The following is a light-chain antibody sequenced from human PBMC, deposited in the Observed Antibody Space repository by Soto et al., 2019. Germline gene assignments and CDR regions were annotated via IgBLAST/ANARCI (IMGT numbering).Light chain of an antibody. J-gene: IGKJ2*01. Sequence: DIPLTQSPSTLSASVGDRVTITCRASQTVATWLAWYQHKPGQAPNLLIHKASTLQTGVSSRFSGSGSGTEFTLTISSLQPDDSATYYCQRYVAYSYTFGQGTKREI. V-gene: IGKV1-5*03. CDR3: QRYVAYSYT. CDR1: QTVATW. CDR2: KAS.